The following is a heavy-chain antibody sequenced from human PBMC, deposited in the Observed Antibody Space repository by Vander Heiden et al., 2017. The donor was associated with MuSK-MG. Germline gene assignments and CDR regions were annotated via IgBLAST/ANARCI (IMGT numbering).Heavy chain of an antibody. CDR1: GGTFSSYA. CDR2: IIPIFGTA. Sequence: QVQLVQSGAEVKKPGSSVKVSCKAYGGTFSSYAISWVRQAPGQGLEWMGGIIPIFGTANYAQKFQGRVTITADKSTRTAYMEMRRLRSEDTAVYYCASHLELLPWAIWGQGTMVTVSS. V-gene: IGHV1-69*06. CDR3: ASHLELLPWAI. J-gene: IGHJ3*02. D-gene: IGHD1-26*01.